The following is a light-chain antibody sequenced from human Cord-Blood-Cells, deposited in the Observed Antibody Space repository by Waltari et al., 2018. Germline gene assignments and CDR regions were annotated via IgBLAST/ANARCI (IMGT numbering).Light chain of an antibody. CDR1: QSVSSY. V-gene: IGKV3-11*01. CDR3: QQRSNWFT. Sequence: EIVLTQSPATLSLSPGERATLSCRASQSVSSYLAWYQQKPGQAPRLLIYDASNRATGIPARFSGSGSGTDFTLTISSREPEDFAVYYCQQRSNWFTFGPGTKVDIK. J-gene: IGKJ3*01. CDR2: DAS.